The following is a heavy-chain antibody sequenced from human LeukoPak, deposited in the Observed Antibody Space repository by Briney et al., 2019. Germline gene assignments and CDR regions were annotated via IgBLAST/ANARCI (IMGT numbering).Heavy chain of an antibody. D-gene: IGHD3-3*01. Sequence: GGSLRLSCATSGFTFSRNAVHWVRQAPGKGLEWVALSSYDGNIGSNKHYAHSVKGRFTISRDNSKNTLYLQMNSLRDEDTAVYYCARDGRYDFWSGYYQDYWGQGTLVTVSS. CDR2: SSYDGNIGSNK. J-gene: IGHJ4*02. CDR1: GFTFSRNA. V-gene: IGHV3-30-3*01. CDR3: ARDGRYDFWSGYYQDY.